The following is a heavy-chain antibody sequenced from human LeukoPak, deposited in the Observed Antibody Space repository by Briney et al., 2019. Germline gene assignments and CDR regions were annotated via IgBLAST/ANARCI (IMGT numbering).Heavy chain of an antibody. CDR1: GFTFSSYW. CDR3: ARARGLITIFGVVTYWFDP. CDR2: IKQDGSEK. V-gene: IGHV3-7*01. D-gene: IGHD3-3*01. Sequence: GGSLRLSCAASGFTFSSYWMSWVRQAPGKGLEWVANIKQDGSEKYYVDSVKGRFTISRDNAKNSLYLQMNSLRAEDTAVYYCARARGLITIFGVVTYWFDPWGQGTLVTVSS. J-gene: IGHJ5*02.